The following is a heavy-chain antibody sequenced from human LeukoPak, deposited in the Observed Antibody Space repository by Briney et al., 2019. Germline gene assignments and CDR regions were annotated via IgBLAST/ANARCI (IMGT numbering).Heavy chain of an antibody. CDR1: GFNISSYG. Sequence: PGGSLRLSCAASGFNISSYGMHCLRQAPGKGLEWVAAISYDESNKYYADSVKGRFTISRDNYKNTLYLQMNSLRTEDTAVYYCFRDPGVRSLVGFDYWGQGTLVTVSS. CDR3: FRDPGVRSLVGFDY. D-gene: IGHD3-10*02. CDR2: ISYDESNK. J-gene: IGHJ4*02. V-gene: IGHV3-30*03.